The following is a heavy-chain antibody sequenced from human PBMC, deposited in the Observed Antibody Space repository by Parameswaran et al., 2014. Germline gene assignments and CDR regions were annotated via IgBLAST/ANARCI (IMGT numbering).Heavy chain of an antibody. V-gene: IGHV1-18*01. CDR2: ISAYNGNT. CDR3: ARDLRMVRGVIMNLSYGY. Sequence: WVRQAPGQGLEWMGWISAYNGNTNYAQKLQGRVTMTTDTSTSTAYMELRSLRSDDTAVYYCARDLRMVRGVIMNLSYGYWGQGTLVTVSS. D-gene: IGHD3-10*01. J-gene: IGHJ4*02.